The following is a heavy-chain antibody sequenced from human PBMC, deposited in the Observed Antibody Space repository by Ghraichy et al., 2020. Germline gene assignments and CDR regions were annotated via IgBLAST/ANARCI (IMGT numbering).Heavy chain of an antibody. CDR1: GFTFSSYS. J-gene: IGHJ6*02. CDR3: ASLLRFLESYYYGMDV. D-gene: IGHD3-3*01. V-gene: IGHV3-21*01. CDR2: ISSSSSYI. Sequence: GGSLRLSCAASGFTFSSYSMNWVRQAPGKGLEWVSSISSSSSYIYYADSVKGRFTISRDNAKNSLYLQMNSLRAEDTAVYYCASLLRFLESYYYGMDVWGQGTTVTVFS.